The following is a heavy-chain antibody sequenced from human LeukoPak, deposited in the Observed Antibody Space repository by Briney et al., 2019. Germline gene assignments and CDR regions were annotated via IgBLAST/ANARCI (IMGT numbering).Heavy chain of an antibody. CDR2: IYIAGTT. Sequence: GGSLRLSCVASGFAVSSNHMNWVRQAPGKGLEWVSIIYIAGTTHYADSVKGRFTISRDNSINTVYLQMNSLRAEDTAVYYCARDSNSHYCFDYWGQGTLVTVSS. D-gene: IGHD2-2*01. J-gene: IGHJ4*02. CDR3: ARDSNSHYCFDY. V-gene: IGHV3-53*01. CDR1: GFAVSSNH.